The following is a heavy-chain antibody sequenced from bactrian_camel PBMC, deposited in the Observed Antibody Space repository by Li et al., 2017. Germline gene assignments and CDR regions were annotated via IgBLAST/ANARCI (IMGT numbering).Heavy chain of an antibody. CDR1: GYTFSKTI. J-gene: IGHJ7*01. V-gene: IGHV3S10*01. CDR2: IGSSGTA. D-gene: IGHD3*01. Sequence: VQLVESGGGLVQPGGSLRLSCAASGYTFSKTIMSWVRQAPGEGLEWVSSIGSSGTAYYADSVKGRFTISRDNAKNTLYLQLNRLKTEDTAMYYCARVKHGPSGMDYWGKGTQVTVS.